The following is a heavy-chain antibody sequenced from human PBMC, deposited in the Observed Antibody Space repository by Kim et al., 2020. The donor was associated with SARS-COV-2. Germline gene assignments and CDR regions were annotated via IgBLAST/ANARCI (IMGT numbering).Heavy chain of an antibody. D-gene: IGHD3-22*01. CDR3: ATVDRYKITKIFQH. CDR1: GYTLTELS. J-gene: IGHJ1*01. Sequence: ASVKVSCKVSGYTLTELSMHWVRQAPGKGLEWMGGFDPEDGETIYAQKFQGRVTMTEDTSTDTAYMELSSLRSEDTAVYYCATVDRYKITKIFQHWGQGTLVTVSS. V-gene: IGHV1-24*01. CDR2: FDPEDGET.